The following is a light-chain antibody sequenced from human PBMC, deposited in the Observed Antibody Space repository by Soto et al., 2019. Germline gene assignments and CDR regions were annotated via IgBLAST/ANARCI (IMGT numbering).Light chain of an antibody. J-gene: IGKJ3*01. CDR2: DAS. CDR3: QQYNNLPPGT. Sequence: EIVMTQSPATLSVSPGERATLSCRASQSLSSNLAWYQQKPGQAPRLLIYDASTRATGIPARFSGSGSGTEFTLTISSLQSEDFAVYYCQQYNNLPPGTFGPGTKVDIK. CDR1: QSLSSN. V-gene: IGKV3-15*01.